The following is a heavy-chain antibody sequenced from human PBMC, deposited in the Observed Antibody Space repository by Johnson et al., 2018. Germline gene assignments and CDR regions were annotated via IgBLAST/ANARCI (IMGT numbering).Heavy chain of an antibody. CDR3: AREPKAPCDIVDWDDMDV. J-gene: IGHJ6*03. D-gene: IGHD2-15*01. Sequence: QVQLQQWGAGLLKPSETLSLTCAVNGGSFNGYYWSWIRQPPGRGLEWIGEIHHGGSTSYNQSLKSRVNISVGTSKNQLYLHLSSVTAADTAVAYCAREPKAPCDIVDWDDMDVWGKGTTVTVSS. V-gene: IGHV4-34*01. CDR2: IHHGGST. CDR1: GGSFNGYY.